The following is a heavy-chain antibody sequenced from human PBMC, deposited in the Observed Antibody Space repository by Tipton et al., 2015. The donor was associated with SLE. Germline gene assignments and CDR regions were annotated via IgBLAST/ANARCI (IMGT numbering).Heavy chain of an antibody. V-gene: IGHV4-39*07. Sequence: LRLSCTVSGGSISSSSYYWGWIRQPPGKGLEWIGSIYYSGSTYYNPSLKSRVTISVDTSKNQFSLKLSSVTAADTAVYYCARGGGFDPWGQGTLVTVSS. CDR2: IYYSGST. CDR1: GGSISSSSYY. D-gene: IGHD3-16*01. CDR3: ARGGGFDP. J-gene: IGHJ5*02.